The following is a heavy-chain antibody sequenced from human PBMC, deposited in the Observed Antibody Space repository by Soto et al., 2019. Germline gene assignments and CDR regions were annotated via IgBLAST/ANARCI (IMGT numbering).Heavy chain of an antibody. CDR2: LHISGTT. D-gene: IGHD3-9*01. CDR1: GGSMNAHF. CDR3: AKAPRQILTGSTFHY. Sequence: QVHLQESGPGLVKPSETLSLTCTVSGGSMNAHFWSWIRQSAGKGLEWIGHLHISGTTRYNPSLKSRVTMSVDPPKNQLSLKLTSVTAADTAVYYCAKAPRQILTGSTFHYWGQGTLVTISS. J-gene: IGHJ4*02. V-gene: IGHV4-4*07.